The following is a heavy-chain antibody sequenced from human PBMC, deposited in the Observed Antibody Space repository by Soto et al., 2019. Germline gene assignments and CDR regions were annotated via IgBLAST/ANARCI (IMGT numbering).Heavy chain of an antibody. J-gene: IGHJ4*02. CDR1: GGSISSYY. V-gene: IGHV4-4*07. CDR3: ARDWGYYYDRSGYYFDY. Sequence: QVQLQESGPGLVKPSEALSLTCTVSGGSISSYYWSWIRQPAGKGLEWIGRTYTSGSTNYNPSRKHGATMSVDTSKDRFSLKLSSVAAADTVVKYCARDWGYYYDRSGYYFDYWGQGTLVTVSS. CDR2: TYTSGST. D-gene: IGHD3-22*01.